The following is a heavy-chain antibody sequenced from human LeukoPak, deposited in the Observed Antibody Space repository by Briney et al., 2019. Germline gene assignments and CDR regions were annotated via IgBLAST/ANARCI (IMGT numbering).Heavy chain of an antibody. V-gene: IGHV3-64D*06. CDR2: ISSNGGST. J-gene: IGHJ4*02. Sequence: ASVKVSCKASGGTFSSYAMHWVRQAPGKGLEYVSAISSNGGSTYYADSVKGRFTISRDNSKNTLYLQMSSLRAEDTAVYYCVKDPRYCSGGSCYSIVPYYFDYWGQGTLVTVSS. D-gene: IGHD2-15*01. CDR1: GGTFSSYA. CDR3: VKDPRYCSGGSCYSIVPYYFDY.